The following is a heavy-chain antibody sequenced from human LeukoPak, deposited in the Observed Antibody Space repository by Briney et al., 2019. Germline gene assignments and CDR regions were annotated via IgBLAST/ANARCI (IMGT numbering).Heavy chain of an antibody. CDR1: GVSIDSYH. D-gene: IGHD2-21*02. Sequence: PSETLSLTCSVSGVSIDSYHWSWIRQPPGKGLEWIGYFYYPGSTNYSPSFEGRVTISEDTSKNQISLRLTSVTAADTAVYYCAGRTAATTRPFDYWGQGTLVTVSS. CDR3: AGRTAATTRPFDY. J-gene: IGHJ4*02. CDR2: FYYPGST. V-gene: IGHV4-59*01.